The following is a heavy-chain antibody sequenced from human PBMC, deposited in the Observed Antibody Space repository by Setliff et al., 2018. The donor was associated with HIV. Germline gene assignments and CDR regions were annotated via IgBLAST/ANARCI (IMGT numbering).Heavy chain of an antibody. V-gene: IGHV1-18*01. D-gene: IGHD5-12*01. CDR3: ARGKTWLRFLDY. Sequence: ASVKVSCKASGYSFTNYGVNWVRQAPGQGLEWMGWISAYNGNTNYAQKLQGRVTMTTDTSTSTAYMELRSLKSDDTAVYYCARGKTWLRFLDYWGQGTLVTVSS. J-gene: IGHJ4*02. CDR1: GYSFTNYG. CDR2: ISAYNGNT.